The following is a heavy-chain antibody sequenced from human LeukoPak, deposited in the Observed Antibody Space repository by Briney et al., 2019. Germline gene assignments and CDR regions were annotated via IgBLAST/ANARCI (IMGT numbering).Heavy chain of an antibody. J-gene: IGHJ3*02. CDR1: GGSMNGYF. CDR2: ISYSGST. CDR3: ARVDRRESRAFDI. V-gene: IGHV4-59*01. Sequence: PSETLSLTCTVSGGSMNGYFWTWIRQPPGKGLEWIGYISYSGSTNYNPSLKSRVTISVDMSKNHLSLKLISVTAADTALYYCARVDRRESRAFDIWGQGTMVTVSS. D-gene: IGHD3-10*01.